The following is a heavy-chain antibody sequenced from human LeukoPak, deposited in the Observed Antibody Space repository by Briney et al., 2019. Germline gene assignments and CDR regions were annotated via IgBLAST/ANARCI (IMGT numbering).Heavy chain of an antibody. CDR3: AKDKARWLQFGALDI. D-gene: IGHD5-24*01. CDR1: GFTFDDYA. V-gene: IGHV3-9*01. CDR2: ISWNSGSI. Sequence: SLRLSCAASGFTFDDYAMHWVRQAPGKGLEWVSGISWNSGSIGYADSVKGRFTISRDNAKNSLYLQMNSLRAEDTALYYCAKDKARWLQFGALDIWGQGTMVTVSS. J-gene: IGHJ3*02.